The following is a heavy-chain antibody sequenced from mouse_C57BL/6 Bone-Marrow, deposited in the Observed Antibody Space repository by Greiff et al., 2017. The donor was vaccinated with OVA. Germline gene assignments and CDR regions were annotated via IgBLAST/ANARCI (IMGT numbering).Heavy chain of an antibody. J-gene: IGHJ3*01. CDR1: GYTFTSYW. Sequence: VQLQESGAELAKPGASVKLSCKASGYTFTSYWMHWVKQRPGQGLEWIGYINPSSGYTKYNQKFKDKVTLTADKSSSTAYMQLSSLTYEDSAVYYCAGGQLRVRGAYWGQGTLVTVSA. CDR3: AGGQLRVRGAY. D-gene: IGHD3-2*02. V-gene: IGHV1-7*01. CDR2: INPSSGYT.